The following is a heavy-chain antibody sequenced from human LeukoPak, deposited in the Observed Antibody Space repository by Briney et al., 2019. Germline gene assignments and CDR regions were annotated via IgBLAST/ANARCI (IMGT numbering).Heavy chain of an antibody. CDR2: ISASMIA. CDR1: GGSISSYF. D-gene: IGHD4-23*01. Sequence: TPTLTCTVSGGSISSYFWSWIRKPPGKGLDWVGSISASMIANYNPSVESRVTMSLDTSKNQSSLRLSSVTAADTAAYYCASDKKGDGGILYLDFWGEGTTVIVSA. J-gene: IGHJ6*04. V-gene: IGHV4-4*09. CDR3: ASDKKGDGGILYLDF.